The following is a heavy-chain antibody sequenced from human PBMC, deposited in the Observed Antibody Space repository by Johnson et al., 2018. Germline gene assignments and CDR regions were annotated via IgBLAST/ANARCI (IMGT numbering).Heavy chain of an antibody. CDR3: ATLTGTTRYYARDV. J-gene: IGHJ6*02. Sequence: VQLVESGGGVVQPGRSLRLSCAASGFTFSSYGLHWVRQAPGQGLAWVAIISYEGNNKNYADSVKGRFTISRDNSKNTLYLQMNSLRAEDTAVYYCATLTGTTRYYARDVWGQGTTVTVSS. V-gene: IGHV3-30*03. CDR2: ISYEGNNK. D-gene: IGHD1-7*01. CDR1: GFTFSSYG.